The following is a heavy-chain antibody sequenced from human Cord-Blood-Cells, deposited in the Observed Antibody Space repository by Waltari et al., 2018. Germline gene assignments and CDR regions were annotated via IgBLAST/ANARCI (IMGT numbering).Heavy chain of an antibody. CDR3: ARTVVVPAAIQAFDI. J-gene: IGHJ3*02. V-gene: IGHV3-53*01. Sequence: EVQLVESGGGLIQPGGSLRLSCAASGFTVSSNYMSWVRQAPGKGLGWVSVIYSGGSTYYAESVKGRFTISRDNSKNTLYLQMNSLRAEDTAVYYCARTVVVPAAIQAFDIWGQVTMVTVSS. CDR1: GFTVSSNY. CDR2: IYSGGST. D-gene: IGHD2-2*02.